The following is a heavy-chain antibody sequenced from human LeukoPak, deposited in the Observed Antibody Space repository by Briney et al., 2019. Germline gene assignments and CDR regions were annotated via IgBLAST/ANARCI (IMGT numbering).Heavy chain of an antibody. Sequence: GGSLRLSCVASGFTFSRFWMTWVRQAPGEGLEWVANINPDGSKKTYVDSVKGRFTISRDNAKNSLYLQMSSLRAEDTAVYYCARTGETGYGLFDYWGQGTLVTVSS. CDR1: GFTFSRFW. V-gene: IGHV3-7*01. CDR2: INPDGSKK. J-gene: IGHJ4*02. D-gene: IGHD1-14*01. CDR3: ARTGETGYGLFDY.